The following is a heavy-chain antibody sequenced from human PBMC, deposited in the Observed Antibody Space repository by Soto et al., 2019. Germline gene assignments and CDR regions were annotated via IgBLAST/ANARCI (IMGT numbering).Heavy chain of an antibody. CDR1: GFTFSSYA. J-gene: IGHJ6*02. CDR2: ISGSGGST. Sequence: EVQLLESGGGLVQPGGSLRLSCAASGFTFSSYAMSWVRQAPGKGLEWVSAISGSGGSTYYADSVKGRFTISRDNSKNTLYLQMNSLRAEDTAGYYCAIGKEYYYYYGMDVWGQGTTVTVSS. CDR3: AIGKEYYYYYGMDV. V-gene: IGHV3-23*01.